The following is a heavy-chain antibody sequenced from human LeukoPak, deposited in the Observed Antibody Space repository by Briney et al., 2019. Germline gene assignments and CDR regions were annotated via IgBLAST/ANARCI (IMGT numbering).Heavy chain of an antibody. CDR3: TRVVNGGHFDY. D-gene: IGHD2-8*01. CDR2: VYHTGAS. J-gene: IGHJ4*02. V-gene: IGHV4-59*01. CDR1: GASINNYY. Sequence: SETLSLTCSVSGASINNYYWTWIRQPPGKGLEWIGYVYHTGASGYHPSPKGRVAMSLDTSKNQVSLNLRSVTAADTAVYFCTRVVNGGHFDYWGQGTLVTVSS.